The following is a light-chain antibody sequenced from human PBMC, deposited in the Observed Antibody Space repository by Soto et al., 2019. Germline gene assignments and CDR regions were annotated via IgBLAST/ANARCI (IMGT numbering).Light chain of an antibody. CDR2: EVT. CDR1: SSDIGRYNY. Sequence: QAVVTQPASVSGSPGQSITIPCTGTSSDIGRYNYVSWYQQHPGKAPKLIIYEVTNRPSGVSSRFSASKSGSTASLTISGLQAEDEADYYCTSYTGANTVLFGGGTKLTVL. J-gene: IGLJ2*01. V-gene: IGLV2-14*01. CDR3: TSYTGANTVL.